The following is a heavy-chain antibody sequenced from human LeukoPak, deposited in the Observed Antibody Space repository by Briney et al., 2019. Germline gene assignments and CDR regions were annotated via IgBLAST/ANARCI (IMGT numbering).Heavy chain of an antibody. CDR1: GGVFTTYA. D-gene: IGHD6-13*01. V-gene: IGHV1-69*01. CDR3: ARDSSPTPDTVWFDP. Sequence: SVKVSCKASGGVFTTYAISWVRQAPGQGLEWMGGIIPIFGTANYAQKFQGRVTITADESTSTAYMELSSLRSEDTAVYYCARDSSPTPDTVWFDPWGQGTLVTVSS. CDR2: IIPIFGTA. J-gene: IGHJ5*02.